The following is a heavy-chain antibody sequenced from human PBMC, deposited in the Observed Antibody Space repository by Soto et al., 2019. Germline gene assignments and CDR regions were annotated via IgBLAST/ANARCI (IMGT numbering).Heavy chain of an antibody. Sequence: QVQLVESGGGVVQPGRSLRLSCAASGFTFSSYGMHWVRQAPGKGLEWGAVISYDGSNKYYADSVKGRFTISRDNSKSKLYLQMNSLSAEDTAVYYCAKDAGYCSSTSCYTGFDYWGQGTLVTVSS. CDR1: GFTFSSYG. CDR3: AKDAGYCSSTSCYTGFDY. CDR2: ISYDGSNK. V-gene: IGHV3-30*18. J-gene: IGHJ4*02. D-gene: IGHD2-2*02.